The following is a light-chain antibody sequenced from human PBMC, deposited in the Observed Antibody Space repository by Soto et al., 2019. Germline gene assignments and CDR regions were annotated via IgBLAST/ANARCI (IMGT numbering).Light chain of an antibody. Sequence: EIVLTQSPATLSLSPGERATLSCRASQSVSSYLAWYQQKPGQAPRLRIYDASNRATGIPARFSGSGSGTDFTLTISSLEPEDVAVYYCQQRSNWPLTFGPGTKVDIK. CDR1: QSVSSY. CDR3: QQRSNWPLT. CDR2: DAS. V-gene: IGKV3-11*01. J-gene: IGKJ3*01.